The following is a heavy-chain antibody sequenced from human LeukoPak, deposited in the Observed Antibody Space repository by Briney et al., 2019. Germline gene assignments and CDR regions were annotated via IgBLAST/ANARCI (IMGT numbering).Heavy chain of an antibody. CDR3: ARAEYSSSWYWFDP. J-gene: IGHJ5*02. CDR2: IYYSGST. CDR1: GGSISSYY. Sequence: SETLSLTCTVSGGSISSYYWSWIRQPPGKGLEWIGYIYYSGSTNCNPSLKSRVTISVDTSKNQFSLKLSSVTAADTAVYYCARAEYSSSWYWFDPWGQGTLVTVSS. D-gene: IGHD6-13*01. V-gene: IGHV4-59*01.